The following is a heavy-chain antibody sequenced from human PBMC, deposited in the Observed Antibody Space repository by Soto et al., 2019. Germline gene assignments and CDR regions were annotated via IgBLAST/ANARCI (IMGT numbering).Heavy chain of an antibody. V-gene: IGHV4-31*03. J-gene: IGHJ4*02. D-gene: IGHD6-19*01. CDR2: IYYSGST. Sequence: QVQLQESGPGLMKPSQTLSLTCTVSGGSISSGGYYWSWNRQHPGKGLEWIGYIYYSGSTYYNPSLKSRVTISVDTSKNQFSLKLSSVTAADTAVYYCARDGTYSSGTIDYWGQGTLVTVSS. CDR1: GGSISSGGYY. CDR3: ARDGTYSSGTIDY.